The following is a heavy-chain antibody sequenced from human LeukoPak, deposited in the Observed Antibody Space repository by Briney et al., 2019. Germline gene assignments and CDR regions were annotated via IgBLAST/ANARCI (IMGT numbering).Heavy chain of an antibody. V-gene: IGHV4-59*12. Sequence: SETLSLTCTVSGGSISSYYWSWIRQPPGKGLEWIGYIYYSGSTNYNPSLKSRVTISVDTSKNQFSLKLSSVTAADTAVYYCARDFVAAAGNFDYWGQGTLVTVSS. CDR3: ARDFVAAAGNFDY. J-gene: IGHJ4*02. D-gene: IGHD6-13*01. CDR1: GGSISSYY. CDR2: IYYSGST.